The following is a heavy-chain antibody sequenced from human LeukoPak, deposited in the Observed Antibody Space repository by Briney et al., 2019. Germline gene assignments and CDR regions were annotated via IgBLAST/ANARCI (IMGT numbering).Heavy chain of an antibody. V-gene: IGHV3-23*01. CDR3: AKGYYDILTDYFHNWFNP. CDR2: ISGRGGST. J-gene: IGHJ5*02. D-gene: IGHD3-9*01. Sequence: PGGSLRLSCAASGFTFSSYAVSWVRQAPGGGLEWVSTISGRGGSTFYADSVKGRFTISRDNSKNTLYLQINSLRADDTAVYYCAKGYYDILTDYFHNWFNPWGQGTLVIVSS. CDR1: GFTFSSYA.